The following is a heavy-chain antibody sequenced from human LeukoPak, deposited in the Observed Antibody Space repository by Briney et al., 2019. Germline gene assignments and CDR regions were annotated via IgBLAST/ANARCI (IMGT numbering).Heavy chain of an antibody. J-gene: IGHJ6*03. D-gene: IGHD3-3*01. CDR2: ISGSGGST. CDR1: GFTFSSYA. CDR3: AKDAHVGEWSPPYMDV. V-gene: IGHV3-23*01. Sequence: RGSLRLSCAASGFTFSSYAMSWVRQAPGKGLEWVSAISGSGGSTYYADFVKGRFTISRDNSKNTLYLQMNSLRAEDTAVYYCAKDAHVGEWSPPYMDVWGKGTTVTVSS.